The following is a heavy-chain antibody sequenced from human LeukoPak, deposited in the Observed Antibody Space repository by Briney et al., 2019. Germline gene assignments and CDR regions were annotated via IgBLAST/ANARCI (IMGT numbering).Heavy chain of an antibody. Sequence: SGGSLRLSCAASGFTFNSYEMNWVRQAPGKGLEWVSYITSTGSTIYYADSVKGRFTISRDNARDTLYLQMNSLRAEDTAVYYCARSACSGGTCYPYYFDYWGQGTLVTVSS. CDR1: GFTFNSYE. CDR3: ARSACSGGTCYPYYFDY. CDR2: ITSTGSTI. V-gene: IGHV3-48*03. J-gene: IGHJ4*02. D-gene: IGHD2-15*01.